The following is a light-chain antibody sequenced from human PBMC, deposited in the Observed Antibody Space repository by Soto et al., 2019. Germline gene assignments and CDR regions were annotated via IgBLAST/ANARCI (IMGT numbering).Light chain of an antibody. J-gene: IGLJ2*01. CDR2: GNS. V-gene: IGLV1-40*01. Sequence: QPVLTQPPSVSGAPGQRVTISCTGSSSNIGAGYDVHWYQQLPGTAPKLLIYGNSNRPSGVPDRFSGSKSGTSASLAITGLQAEDEADYYCQSYDSSLSGHHVVFGGGTKVTVL. CDR1: SSNIGAGYD. CDR3: QSYDSSLSGHHVV.